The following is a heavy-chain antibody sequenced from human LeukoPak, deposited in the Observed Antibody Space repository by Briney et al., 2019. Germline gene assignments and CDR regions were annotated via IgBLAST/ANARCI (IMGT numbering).Heavy chain of an antibody. D-gene: IGHD3-22*01. CDR1: GGSFSGYY. J-gene: IGHJ3*02. CDR3: AREAYDSSGYSKLGDDAFDI. CDR2: INHSGST. Sequence: SETLSLTCAVYGGSFSGYYWSWIRQPPGKGLEWIGEINHSGSTNYNPSLKSRVTISVDTSKNQFSLKLSSVTAADTAVYYCAREAYDSSGYSKLGDDAFDIWGQGTMVTVSS. V-gene: IGHV4-34*01.